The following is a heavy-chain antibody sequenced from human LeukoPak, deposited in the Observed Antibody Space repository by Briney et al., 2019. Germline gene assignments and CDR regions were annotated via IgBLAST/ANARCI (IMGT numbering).Heavy chain of an antibody. D-gene: IGHD3-22*01. V-gene: IGHV3-7*01. CDR2: IKQDGSEK. J-gene: IGHJ4*02. CDR1: GFTFSSYW. Sequence: GGALRLSCAASGFTFSSYWMSWVRQAPGKGLEWVANIKQDGSEKYYVDSVKGRFTISRDNAKNSLYLQMNSLRAEDTAVYYCARASSSGYRGADYWGQGTLVTVSS. CDR3: ARASSSGYRGADY.